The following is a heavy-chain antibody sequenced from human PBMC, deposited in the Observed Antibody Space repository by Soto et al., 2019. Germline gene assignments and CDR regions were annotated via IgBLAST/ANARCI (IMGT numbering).Heavy chain of an antibody. J-gene: IGHJ4*02. D-gene: IGHD4-17*01. Sequence: PSETLSLNCAVSVGSISSGGYSWSWIRQPPGKGLEWIGYIYHSGSTYYNPSLKSRVTISVDRSKNQFSLKLSSVTAADTAVYYCARMASRLRKSFFDYWGQGTLVTVSS. CDR2: IYHSGST. CDR3: ARMASRLRKSFFDY. CDR1: VGSISSGGYS. V-gene: IGHV4-30-2*01.